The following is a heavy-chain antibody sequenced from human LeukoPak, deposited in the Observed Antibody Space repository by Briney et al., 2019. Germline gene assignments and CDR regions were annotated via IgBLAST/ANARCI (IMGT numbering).Heavy chain of an antibody. V-gene: IGHV3-23*01. J-gene: IGHJ4*02. CDR3: GKYIQTAVGANDY. CDR2: ISGSGGAT. CDR1: GFTFSSYP. Sequence: GGSLRLSCAASGFTFSSYPMNWVRQAPGKGLEWVSVISGSGGATFYGDSVQGRFTISRDNSRDTLCLQMSSLRAEDTAVYYCGKYIQTAVGANDYWGQGTLVTVSS. D-gene: IGHD1-26*01.